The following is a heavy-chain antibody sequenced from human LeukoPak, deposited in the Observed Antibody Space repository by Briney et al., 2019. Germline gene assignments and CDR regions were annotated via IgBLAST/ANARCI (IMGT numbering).Heavy chain of an antibody. CDR3: ARVGWDIVVVPAAPPRYYYYYGMDA. CDR1: GYTFTGYY. J-gene: IGHJ6*02. Sequence: ASVKVSCKASGYTFTGYYMHWVRQAPGQGLEWMGWINPNSGGTNYAQKFQGRVTMTRDTSISTAYMELSRLRSDDTAVYYCARVGWDIVVVPAAPPRYYYYYGMDAWGQGTTVTVSS. D-gene: IGHD2-2*01. CDR2: INPNSGGT. V-gene: IGHV1-2*02.